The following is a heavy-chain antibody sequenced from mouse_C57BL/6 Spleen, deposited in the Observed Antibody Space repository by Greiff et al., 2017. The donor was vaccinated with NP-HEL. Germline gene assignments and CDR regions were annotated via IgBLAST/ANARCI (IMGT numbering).Heavy chain of an antibody. V-gene: IGHV1-26*01. CDR2: INPNNGGT. D-gene: IGHD3-2*02. CDR3: ARWGGSGYADY. CDR1: GYTSTDYY. J-gene: IGHJ2*01. Sequence: EVQLQQSGPELVKPGASVKISCKASGYTSTDYYMNWVKQSHGKSLEWIGDINPNNGGTSYNQKFKGKATLTVDKSSSTAYMELRSLTSEDSAVYYCARWGGSGYADYWGQGTTLTVSS.